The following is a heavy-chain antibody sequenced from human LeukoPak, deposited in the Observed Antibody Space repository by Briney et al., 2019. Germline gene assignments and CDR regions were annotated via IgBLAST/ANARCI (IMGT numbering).Heavy chain of an antibody. CDR1: GFTFSSYA. CDR2: ISYDGSNK. J-gene: IGHJ4*02. V-gene: IGHV3-30-3*01. CDR3: ARDPAGP. Sequence: GGSLRLSCAASGFTFSSYAMHWVRQAPGKGLEWVAVISYDGSNKYYADSVKGRFTISRDNSKNTLYLQMNSLRAEDTAVYYCARDPAGPWGQGTLVTVSS.